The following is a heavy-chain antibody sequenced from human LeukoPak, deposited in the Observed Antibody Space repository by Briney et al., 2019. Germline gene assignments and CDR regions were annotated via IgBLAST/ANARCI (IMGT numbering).Heavy chain of an antibody. CDR3: TTGITMVRGVIHLIDY. D-gene: IGHD3-10*01. V-gene: IGHV3-15*01. Sequence: GGSLRLSCAASGFTFSNAWMSWVRQAPGKGLEWVGRIKSKTDGGTTDYAAPVKGRFSISRDDSKNTLYLQMNSLKTEDTAVYYCTTGITMVRGVIHLIDYWGQGTLVTVSS. J-gene: IGHJ4*02. CDR2: IKSKTDGGTT. CDR1: GFTFSNAW.